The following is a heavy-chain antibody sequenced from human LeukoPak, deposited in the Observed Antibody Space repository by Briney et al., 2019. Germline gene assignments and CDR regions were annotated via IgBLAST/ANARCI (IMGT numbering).Heavy chain of an antibody. V-gene: IGHV4-59*01. CDR1: GGSISSYY. J-gene: IGHJ4*02. CDR2: IYYSGST. D-gene: IGHD5-24*01. Sequence: SETLSLTCTVSGGSISSYYWSWIRQPPGKGLEWIGYIYYSGSTNYNPSLKSRVTISVDTSKNQFSLKLSSVTAADTAVYYCASRDGYNFDYFDYWGQGTLVTVSS. CDR3: ASRDGYNFDYFDY.